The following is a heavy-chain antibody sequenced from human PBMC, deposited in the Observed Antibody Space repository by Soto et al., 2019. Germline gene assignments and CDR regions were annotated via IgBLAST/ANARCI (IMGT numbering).Heavy chain of an antibody. CDR2: ISAYNGNT. D-gene: IGHD6-13*01. V-gene: IGHV1-18*01. CDR3: ARDAAAGLNDY. Sequence: QVQLVQSGAEVKKPGASVKVSCEASGYTFTSYGISWVRQAPGEGLEWMGWISAYNGNTKYVQKFQGRVTMTTDTSTSTAYMELRSLRSDDTAVYYCARDAAAGLNDYWGQGTLVTVSS. CDR1: GYTFTSYG. J-gene: IGHJ4*02.